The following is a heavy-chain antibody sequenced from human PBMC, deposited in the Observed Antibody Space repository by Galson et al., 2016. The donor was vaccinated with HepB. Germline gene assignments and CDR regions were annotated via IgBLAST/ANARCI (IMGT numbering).Heavy chain of an antibody. D-gene: IGHD1-26*01. V-gene: IGHV3-33*01. CDR3: ARAPRWYSGSPVVYYYHYGMDV. J-gene: IGHJ6*02. CDR1: GFTFSTYG. Sequence: SLRLSCAASGFTFSTYGMHWVRQAPGKGLEWVAVIWFDGSNEFSADSVKGRFTISRDNSNNTLYLQMNSLRAEDTAVYYCARAPRWYSGSPVVYYYHYGMDVWGQGTTVTVSS. CDR2: IWFDGSNE.